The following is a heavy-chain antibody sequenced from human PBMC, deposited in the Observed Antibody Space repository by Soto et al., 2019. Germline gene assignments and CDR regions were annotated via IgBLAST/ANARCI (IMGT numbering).Heavy chain of an antibody. V-gene: IGHV4-39*02. CDR2: IYYSGST. CDR1: GGSISSSSYY. D-gene: IGHD6-13*01. J-gene: IGHJ6*02. CDR3: ARDVVAAAGTYYYYGLDV. Sequence: QLQLQESGPGLVKPSETLSLTCTVSGGSISSSSYYWGWIRQPPGKGLAWIGSIYYSGSTYYNPSLKSRVTIPVGTSKNQFALQLSSVTAAVSAVYYCARDVVAAAGTYYYYGLDVWGQGTTVTVSS.